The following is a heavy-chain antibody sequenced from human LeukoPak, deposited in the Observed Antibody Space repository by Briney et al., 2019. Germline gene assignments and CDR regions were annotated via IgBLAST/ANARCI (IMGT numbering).Heavy chain of an antibody. V-gene: IGHV3-53*01. CDR3: ARDLDY. CDR1: GFTVINNY. CDR2: IDTGVNT. Sequence: PGGSLRLSCAASGFTVINNYMAWVRQVPGKGLEWVSIIDTGVNTYYTDSVRGRFTISRDNSKNTLYLQMNSLRAEDTAMYYCARDLDYWGQGTLVTVSS. J-gene: IGHJ4*02.